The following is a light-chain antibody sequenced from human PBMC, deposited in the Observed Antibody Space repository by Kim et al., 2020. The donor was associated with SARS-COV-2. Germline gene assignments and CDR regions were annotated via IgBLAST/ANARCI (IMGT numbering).Light chain of an antibody. J-gene: IGLJ1*01. CDR1: SSNVGGYNY. V-gene: IGLV2-14*03. Sequence: QSITISCTGTSSNVGGYNYDSRYQQHPGNAPKLMFYDITNRPSGFSNRFSGSKSGNTASLTISGLQAEDEADYYCSSYTRSTTNYVFGTGTKVAVL. CDR3: SSYTRSTTNYV. CDR2: DIT.